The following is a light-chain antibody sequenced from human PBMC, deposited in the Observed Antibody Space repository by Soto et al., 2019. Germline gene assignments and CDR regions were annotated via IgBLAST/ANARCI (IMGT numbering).Light chain of an antibody. CDR2: GAS. V-gene: IGKV3-20*01. CDR3: QLYGSSPPDT. Sequence: EIVLTQSPGTLSLSPGERATLSCSASQSVSSSYLAWYQQKPGQAPRLLIYGASSRATGIPDRFSGSGSGTDFTLTISRLEPEDFAVYYCQLYGSSPPDTFGQGTKLEIK. J-gene: IGKJ2*01. CDR1: QSVSSSY.